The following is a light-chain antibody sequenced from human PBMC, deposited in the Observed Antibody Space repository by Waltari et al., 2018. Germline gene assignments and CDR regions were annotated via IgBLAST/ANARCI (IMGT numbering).Light chain of an antibody. V-gene: IGLV2-14*03. CDR3: SSYMGSSTWV. Sequence: QSALAQPASVSGSPGQPITIPCPGTHSDIGAYTFVAWHQQHPGKAPKLIIYDASARPLGVSNRFSGSKSGNTASLTISGLQAEDEADYYCSSYMGSSTWVFGGGTKVTVL. J-gene: IGLJ3*02. CDR2: DAS. CDR1: HSDIGAYTF.